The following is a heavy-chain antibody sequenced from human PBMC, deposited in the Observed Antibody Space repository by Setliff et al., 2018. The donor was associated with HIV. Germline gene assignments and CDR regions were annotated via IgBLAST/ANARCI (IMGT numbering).Heavy chain of an antibody. Sequence: SETLSLTCAVSGYSISSGFNWGWIRQSPEKGLEWIGNIFHVGTTYYNPSLESRVTISVDTSKSQFSLKLTSVTASDTAIYYCVTTDYIYGRNNFQYWGQGTLVTVSS. CDR3: VTTDYIYGRNNFQY. D-gene: IGHD5-18*01. J-gene: IGHJ4*02. V-gene: IGHV4-38-2*01. CDR1: GYSISSGFN. CDR2: IFHVGTT.